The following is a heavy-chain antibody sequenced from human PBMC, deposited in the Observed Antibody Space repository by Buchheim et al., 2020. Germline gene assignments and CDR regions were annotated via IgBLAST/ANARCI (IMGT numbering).Heavy chain of an antibody. V-gene: IGHV1-69*12. CDR3: ARGGDYGSNEFDSTYYYYDMDV. J-gene: IGHJ6*02. D-gene: IGHD4-23*01. CDR1: GGTFSSFG. Sequence: QVQLVQSGAEVKKPGSSVKVSCKASGGTFSSFGISWVRQAPGQGLEWMGGIVPLFGITNFAQKFQGRVTLTADESTSTAHMGLRSLKSEDTAVYYCARGGDYGSNEFDSTYYYYDMDVWGQGTT. CDR2: IVPLFGIT.